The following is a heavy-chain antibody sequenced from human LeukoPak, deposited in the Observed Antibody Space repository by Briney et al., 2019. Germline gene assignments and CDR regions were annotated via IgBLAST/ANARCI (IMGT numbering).Heavy chain of an antibody. V-gene: IGHV3-48*02. Sequence: GGSLRLSCAASGFTFSSYSMNWVRQAPGQGLDWVSYISSGGGSIFYADSVKGRFSISRDNAKNSLYLQMNSMRDDDTAVYFCAREVRGTYLDYWGQGTLVTVSS. CDR1: GFTFSSYS. J-gene: IGHJ4*02. D-gene: IGHD1-1*01. CDR2: ISSGGGSI. CDR3: AREVRGTYLDY.